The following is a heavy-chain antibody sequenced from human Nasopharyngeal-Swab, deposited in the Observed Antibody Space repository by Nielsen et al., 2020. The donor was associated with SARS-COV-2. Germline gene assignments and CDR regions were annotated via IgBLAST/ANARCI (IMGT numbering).Heavy chain of an antibody. CDR1: GFTFSDYY. J-gene: IGHJ6*02. V-gene: IGHV3-11*03. CDR2: ISSSSSYT. Sequence: GESLKISCAASGFTFSDYYMSWIRQAPGKGLEWVSYISSSSSYTNYADSVKGRFTITRDNSKNTLYVQMNSLRAEDTAVYYCAKHREVRGHYYYYYGMDVWGQGTTVTVSS. D-gene: IGHD3-10*01. CDR3: AKHREVRGHYYYYYGMDV.